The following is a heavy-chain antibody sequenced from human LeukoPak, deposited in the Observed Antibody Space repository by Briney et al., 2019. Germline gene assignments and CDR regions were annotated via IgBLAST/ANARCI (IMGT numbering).Heavy chain of an antibody. D-gene: IGHD3-22*01. CDR1: GFTFSSFP. V-gene: IGHV3-23*01. Sequence: GGSLRLSCAASGFTFSSFPMSWVRQAPGKGLEWVSTISGSGGSTYYADSVKGRFTISRDNSKNTLYLQMNSLRAEDTAVYYCAKVVYYYDSSGYYDYWGQGTLVTVSS. CDR2: ISGSGGST. J-gene: IGHJ4*02. CDR3: AKVVYYYDSSGYYDY.